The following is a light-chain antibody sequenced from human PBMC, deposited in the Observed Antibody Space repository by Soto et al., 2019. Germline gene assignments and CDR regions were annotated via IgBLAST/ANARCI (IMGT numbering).Light chain of an antibody. CDR1: QSISSS. CDR3: XXXXXYSPYT. CDR2: KAS. V-gene: IGKV1-5*03. J-gene: IGKJ2*01. Sequence: DIQMTQFPSTLSASIGDRVTITCRASQSISSSLAWYQQKPGKAPKLLIYKASNLETGVPSRFSGSGSGTEXALTXSXLXPDDFXXXXXXXXXXYSPYTFGQGTRLEIK.